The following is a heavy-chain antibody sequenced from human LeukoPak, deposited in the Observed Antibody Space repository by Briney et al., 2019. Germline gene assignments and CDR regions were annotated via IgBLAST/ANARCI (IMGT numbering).Heavy chain of an antibody. CDR1: GGSFGGYS. CDR2: VDHNGVT. J-gene: IGHJ4*02. Sequence: SETLSLTCAVYGGSFGGYSWNWIRQSPEKGLEWIGKVDHNGVTSYNPSLKSRVTISLDTSKNQFSLRLSSVTAADMALYYCARDMRVRGVITGHLDYWGQGTLVTVSS. V-gene: IGHV4-34*01. CDR3: ARDMRVRGVITGHLDY. D-gene: IGHD3-10*01.